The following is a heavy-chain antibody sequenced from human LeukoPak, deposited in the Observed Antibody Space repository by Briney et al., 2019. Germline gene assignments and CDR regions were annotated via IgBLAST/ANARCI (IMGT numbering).Heavy chain of an antibody. CDR1: GGSFSGYY. V-gene: IGHV4-34*01. D-gene: IGHD3-16*01. CDR3: ARSFVLWNFDY. J-gene: IGHJ4*02. Sequence: PSETLSLTCAVYGGSFSGYYWSWIRQPPGKGLEWIGEINHSGSTNYNPSLKSRVTISVDTSKNQFSLKLSSVTAADTAVYYCARSFVLWNFDYWGQGTLVTVSS. CDR2: INHSGST.